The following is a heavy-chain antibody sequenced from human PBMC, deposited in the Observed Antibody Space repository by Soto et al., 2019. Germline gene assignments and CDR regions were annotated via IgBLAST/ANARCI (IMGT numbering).Heavy chain of an antibody. CDR1: GFTVSRYG. D-gene: IGHD3-22*01. CDR2: ISYDGSDK. Sequence: QVQLVESGGGVVQPGRSLRLSCAASGFTVSRYGLHWVRQAPGKGLEWLAFISYDGSDKFYADSVKGRFTISRDSSKNTLYLQMNSLRAEVTAVYYCARVLGGYPNFDFWVQGTLVTVSS. CDR3: ARVLGGYPNFDF. V-gene: IGHV3-30-3*01. J-gene: IGHJ4*02.